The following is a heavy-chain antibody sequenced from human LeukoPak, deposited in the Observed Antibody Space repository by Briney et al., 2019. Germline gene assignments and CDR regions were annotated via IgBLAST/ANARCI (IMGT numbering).Heavy chain of an antibody. CDR2: ISSSSSYI. Sequence: GGSLRLSCAASGFTFSSYSMNWVRQAPGKGVEWVSSISSSSSYIYYADSVKGRFTISRDNAKNSLYLQMNSLRAEDTAVYYCARTTIMITCGGVIVPKNFDYWGQGTLVTVSS. CDR1: GFTFSSYS. CDR3: ARTTIMITCGGVIVPKNFDY. D-gene: IGHD3-16*02. V-gene: IGHV3-21*01. J-gene: IGHJ4*02.